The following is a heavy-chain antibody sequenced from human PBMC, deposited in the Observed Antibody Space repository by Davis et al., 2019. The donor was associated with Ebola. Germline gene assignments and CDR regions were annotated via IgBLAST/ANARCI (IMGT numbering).Heavy chain of an antibody. CDR2: LGTSADT. D-gene: IGHD3-3*01. CDR3: ARSGLSFGVVKYHYGMDV. Sequence: GESLKISCAASGFVFSSYVMSWVRRAPGKGLEWVSTLGTSADTYYAASVKGRFTVSRDNSKKTMYLQMNSLRAEDTAVYYCARSGLSFGVVKYHYGMDVWGKGTTVTVSS. CDR1: GFVFSSYV. J-gene: IGHJ6*04. V-gene: IGHV3-23*01.